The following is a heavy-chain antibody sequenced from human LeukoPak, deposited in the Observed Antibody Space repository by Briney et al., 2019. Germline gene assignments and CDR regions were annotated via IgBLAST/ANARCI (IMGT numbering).Heavy chain of an antibody. CDR2: ISNNGGYT. V-gene: IGHV3-23*01. CDR3: AKQLGYCSDGSCYFPY. Sequence: GGSLRLSCAVSGFTFSSYWMHWVRQAPGKGLVWVSAISNNGGYTYYADSVQGRFTISRDNSKSTLCLQMNSLRAEDTAVYYCAKQLGYCSDGSCYFPYWGQGTLVTVSS. D-gene: IGHD2-15*01. CDR1: GFTFSSYW. J-gene: IGHJ4*02.